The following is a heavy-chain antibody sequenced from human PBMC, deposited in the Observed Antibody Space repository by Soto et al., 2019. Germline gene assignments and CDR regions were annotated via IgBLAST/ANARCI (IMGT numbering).Heavy chain of an antibody. D-gene: IGHD1-26*01. V-gene: IGHV3-74*01. J-gene: IGHJ6*02. CDR2: INSDGSIT. CDR1: GFTFSSYW. Sequence: PGGSLRLSCAASGFTFSSYWMNWVRQAPGKGLVWVSRINSDGSITGYADSVKGRFTISRDNAKNTVYLQMNSLRAEDTAEYYCASRREGYYYGMDIWGQGTTVTVSS. CDR3: ASRREGYYYGMDI.